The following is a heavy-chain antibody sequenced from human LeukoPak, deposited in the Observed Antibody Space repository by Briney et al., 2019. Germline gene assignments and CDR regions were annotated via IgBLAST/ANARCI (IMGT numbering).Heavy chain of an antibody. D-gene: IGHD2-2*01. J-gene: IGHJ4*02. CDR3: AKDHAVYCSSTSCFSDY. V-gene: IGHV3-30*02. Sequence: GGSLRLSCAASGFTFSSYGVHWVRQAPGKGLEWVPFIRYDGTNKYYADSVKGRFTVSRDNSKSTLYLQMNSLRAEDTAVYYCAKDHAVYCSSTSCFSDYWGQGTLVTVSS. CDR1: GFTFSSYG. CDR2: IRYDGTNK.